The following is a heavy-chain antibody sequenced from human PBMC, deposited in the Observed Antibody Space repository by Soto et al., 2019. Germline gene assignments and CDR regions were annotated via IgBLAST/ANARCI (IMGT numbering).Heavy chain of an antibody. CDR2: INPSGGST. Sequence: APVKVYCKAFGYSFTSYYMHWVRQPPGQGLEWMGIINPSGGSTGYAQKFQGRVTMTRDRSTSTVYMELSSLRSEDTAVYYCARDCSRVVVLKCFGYCGQGTLVTVCS. CDR1: GYSFTSYY. V-gene: IGHV1-46*01. CDR3: ARDCSRVVVLKCFGY. J-gene: IGHJ4*02. D-gene: IGHD2-21*01.